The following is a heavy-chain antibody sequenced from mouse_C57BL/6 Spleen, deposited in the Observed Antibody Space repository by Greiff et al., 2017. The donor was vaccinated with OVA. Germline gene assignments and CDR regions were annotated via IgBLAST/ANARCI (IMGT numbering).Heavy chain of an antibody. V-gene: IGHV14-4*01. CDR3: TRIYYGSGAY. CDR2: IDPENGDT. D-gene: IGHD1-1*01. J-gene: IGHJ3*01. CDR1: GFNIKDDY. Sequence: EVQLQESGAELVRPGASVKLSCTASGFNIKDDYMHWVKQRPEQGLEWIGWIDPENGDTEYASKFQGKATITADTSSNTAYLQLSSLTSEDTAVYYCTRIYYGSGAYWGQGTLVTVSA.